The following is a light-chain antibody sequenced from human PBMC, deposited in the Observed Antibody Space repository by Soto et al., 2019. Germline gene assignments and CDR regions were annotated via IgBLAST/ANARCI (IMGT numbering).Light chain of an antibody. CDR3: QQYGRSLIT. J-gene: IGKJ5*01. Sequence: EIVLTQSAVALSLSPLERVTLSCRASQSVSIRYLGWYQQKPGQAPRLLIYGASSRATGIPDRFSGSGSGTDFTLTISRLEPEDFAVYYCQQYGRSLITFGQGTRLEIK. V-gene: IGKV3-20*01. CDR1: QSVSIRY. CDR2: GAS.